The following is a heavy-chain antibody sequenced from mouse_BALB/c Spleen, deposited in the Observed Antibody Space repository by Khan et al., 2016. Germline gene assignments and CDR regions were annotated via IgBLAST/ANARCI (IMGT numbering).Heavy chain of an antibody. D-gene: IGHD4-1*01. CDR1: GYSITSDYA. V-gene: IGHV3-2*02. CDR3: AEELGWFAY. Sequence: EVELVESGPGLVKPSQSLSLTCTVTGYSITSDYAWNWIRQFPGNKLEWMGYISYSGSTSYNPSLKSRISITRDTSKNKFFLRLNSVTTEDTATXYCAEELGWFAYWGQGTLVTVSA. CDR2: ISYSGST. J-gene: IGHJ3*01.